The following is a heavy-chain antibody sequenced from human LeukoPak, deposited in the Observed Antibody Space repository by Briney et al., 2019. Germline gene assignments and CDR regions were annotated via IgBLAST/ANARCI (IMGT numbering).Heavy chain of an antibody. V-gene: IGHV1-18*01. J-gene: IGHJ2*01. CDR3: ARGYYGGNSGVRAYFDL. Sequence: GASVKVSCKASGYTFTSYGISWVRQAPGQGLEWMGWISAYNGNTNYAQKLQGRVTMTTDTSTSTAYMELSSLRSEDTAVYYCARGYYGGNSGVRAYFDLWGRGTLVTVSS. CDR1: GYTFTSYG. D-gene: IGHD4-17*01. CDR2: ISAYNGNT.